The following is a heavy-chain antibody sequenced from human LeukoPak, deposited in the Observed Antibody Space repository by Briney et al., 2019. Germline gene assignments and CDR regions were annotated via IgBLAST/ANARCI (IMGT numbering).Heavy chain of an antibody. CDR2: ISWNSGSI. J-gene: IGHJ4*02. CDR1: GFTFDDYA. CDR3: ARNAADCTTSACYDS. V-gene: IGHV3-9*01. D-gene: IGHD2-8*01. Sequence: PGRSLRLSCAASGFTFDDYAMHWVRQAPGKGLEWVSGISWNSGSIGYADSVKGRFTISRDNSRNTLYLQMNSLRAEDTAVYHCARNAADCTTSACYDSWGQGTLVTVSS.